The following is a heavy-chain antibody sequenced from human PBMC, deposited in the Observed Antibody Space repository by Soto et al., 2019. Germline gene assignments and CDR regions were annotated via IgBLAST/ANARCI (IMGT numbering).Heavy chain of an antibody. J-gene: IGHJ4*02. CDR1: GLSLSTSGVS. D-gene: IGHD3-10*01. V-gene: IGHV2-5*02. Sequence: QVTLKESGPTQVEPSQTLTLTRTCFGLSLSTSGVSLAWIRRPPGKALQWLGLIYGDDTKRYSTSLRNRLTITRSTSENHVVLTMPNVDYVDTATYYCAHSYGSAGSYYFDFWGQGTLVTVSS. CDR2: IYGDDTK. CDR3: AHSYGSAGSYYFDF.